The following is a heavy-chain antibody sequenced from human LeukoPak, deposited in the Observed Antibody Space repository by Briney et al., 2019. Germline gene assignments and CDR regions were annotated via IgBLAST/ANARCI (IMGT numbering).Heavy chain of an antibody. CDR3: ARVKVGEITSDWPFYL. CDR1: GFILSDYY. J-gene: IGHJ2*01. V-gene: IGHV3-11*01. D-gene: IGHD3-16*01. Sequence: PGGSLRLSCAASGFILSDYYMSWMRQAPGKGLEWISYMSSSSSTIIYSVDSVKGRFTISRDTAQTSLYLQINSLRAEATAIYYCARVKVGEITSDWPFYLSGRGTLVTVSS. CDR2: MSSSSSTII.